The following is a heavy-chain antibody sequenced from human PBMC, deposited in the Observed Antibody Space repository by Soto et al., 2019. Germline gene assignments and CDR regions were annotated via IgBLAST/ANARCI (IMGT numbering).Heavy chain of an antibody. CDR1: GYTITSYG. J-gene: IGHJ4*02. V-gene: IGHV1-18*01. D-gene: IGHD5-18*01. CDR3: ARESYGYSDY. CDR2: ISAYNGNT. Sequence: ASVTVSCKASGYTITSYGVSWVRQAPGQGLEWMGWISAYNGNTNYAQKLQGRVTMTTDTSTSTAYMELRSLRSDDTAVYYCARESYGYSDYWGQGTLVTVSS.